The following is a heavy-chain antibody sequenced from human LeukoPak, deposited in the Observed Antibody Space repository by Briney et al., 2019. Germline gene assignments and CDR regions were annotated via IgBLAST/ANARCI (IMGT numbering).Heavy chain of an antibody. CDR1: GYTFTSYY. D-gene: IGHD3-22*01. CDR2: INPSGGST. J-gene: IGHJ4*02. CDR3: ARDGFRYYYDSSGPTYYFDY. V-gene: IGHV1-46*01. Sequence: ASVKVSCKASGYTFTSYYMHWVRQAPGQGLEWMGIINPSGGSTSYAQRFQGRVTMTRDTSTSTVYMELSSLRSEDTAVYYCARDGFRYYYDSSGPTYYFDYWGQGTLVTVSS.